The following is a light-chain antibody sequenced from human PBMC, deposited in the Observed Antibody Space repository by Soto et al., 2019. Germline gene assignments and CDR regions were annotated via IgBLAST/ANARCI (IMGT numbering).Light chain of an antibody. V-gene: IGLV4-60*02. CDR3: ETWDSNTHWV. CDR1: SGHSSYI. J-gene: IGLJ3*02. Sequence: QLVLTQSSSASASLGSSVTLTCTLSSGHSSYIIAWHQQQPGKAPRYLMKLEGSGSYNKGSGVPDRFSGSSSGADRYLTISNLHFEDEADYYCETWDSNTHWVFGGGTKLTVL. CDR2: LEGSGSY.